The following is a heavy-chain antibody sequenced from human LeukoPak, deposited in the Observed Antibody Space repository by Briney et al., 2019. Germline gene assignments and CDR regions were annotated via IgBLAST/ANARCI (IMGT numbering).Heavy chain of an antibody. V-gene: IGHV3-30*04. CDR1: GFTFSSYA. CDR2: ISYDGSNK. CDR3: AKDVGKWESLHFFDY. J-gene: IGHJ4*02. D-gene: IGHD1-26*01. Sequence: GGSLRLSCAASGFTFSSYAMHWVRQAPGKGLEWVAVISYDGSNKYYADSVKGRFTISRDNSKNTLYLQMNSLRGDDTAVYYCAKDVGKWESLHFFDYWGQGTLVTVSS.